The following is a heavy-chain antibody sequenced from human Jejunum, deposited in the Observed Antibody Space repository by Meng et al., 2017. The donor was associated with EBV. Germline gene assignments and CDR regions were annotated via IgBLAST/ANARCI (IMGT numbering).Heavy chain of an antibody. D-gene: IGHD1-14*01. V-gene: IGHV4-4*02. Sequence: HVQRADSGPGLVKPSGTLSLPCAVSTDFISSYEWWSWVRQPPGKGLEWLGEINQVGSTYYNPSLKSRVTISIDTSKRQFSLRLNSMTAADTAVYYCARASSERLLDYWGQGTLVTVSS. CDR1: TDFISSYEW. CDR2: INQVGST. J-gene: IGHJ4*02. CDR3: ARASSERLLDY.